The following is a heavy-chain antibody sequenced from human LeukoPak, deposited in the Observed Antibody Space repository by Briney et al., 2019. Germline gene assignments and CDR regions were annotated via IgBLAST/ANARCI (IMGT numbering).Heavy chain of an antibody. CDR1: GGSISSSSYY. V-gene: IGHV4-39*01. J-gene: IGHJ3*02. D-gene: IGHD3-22*01. CDR3: ARQTDYYDSSGYYIDAFDI. CDR2: IYYSGST. Sequence: PSETLSLTCTVSGGSISSSSYYWGWIRQPPGKGLERIGSIYYSGSTYYNPSLKSRVTISVDTSNNQFSLKLSSVTAADTAVYYCARQTDYYDSSGYYIDAFDIWGQGTMVTVSS.